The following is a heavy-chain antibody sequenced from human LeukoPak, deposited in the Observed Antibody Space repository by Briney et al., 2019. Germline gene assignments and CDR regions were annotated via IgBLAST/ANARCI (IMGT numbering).Heavy chain of an antibody. V-gene: IGHV4-59*01. J-gene: IGHJ4*02. Sequence: PPETLSLTCTVSGGSISSYYWSWIRQPPGKGLEWIGYIYYSGSTNYNPSLKSRVTTSVDTSKNQSPLKLSSVTAADTAVYYCARGSDYFDYWGQGTLVTVSS. CDR2: IYYSGST. CDR1: GGSISSYY. CDR3: ARGSDYFDY.